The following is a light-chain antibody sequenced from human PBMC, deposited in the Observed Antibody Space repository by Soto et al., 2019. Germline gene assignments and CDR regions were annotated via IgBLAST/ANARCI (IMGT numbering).Light chain of an antibody. CDR3: QQYGSSSPWT. Sequence: DIQMPQSPSTLSASVGDRVTITCRASQSISSWLAWYQQKPGKAPKLLIYKASSLETGVPSRFSGSGSGTEFTLTISSLQPDDFASYYCQQYGSSSPWTYGQGTKVEVK. J-gene: IGKJ1*01. V-gene: IGKV1-5*03. CDR2: KAS. CDR1: QSISSW.